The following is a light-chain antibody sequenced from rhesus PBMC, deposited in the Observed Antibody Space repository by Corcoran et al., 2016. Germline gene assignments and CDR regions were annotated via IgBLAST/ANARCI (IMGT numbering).Light chain of an antibody. J-gene: IGKJ3*01. CDR1: QSLLDSEDGNTY. Sequence: DIVMTQTPLSLPVTPGEPASISCRSSQSLLDSEDGNTYLYWYLQKPGQSPQLLIYEVSNRASGFPDRFSGSGSDTDCTLKISRVEAEDVGVYYCMQGIEFPFTFGPGTKLDIK. CDR3: MQGIEFPFT. CDR2: EVS. V-gene: IGKV2-104*02.